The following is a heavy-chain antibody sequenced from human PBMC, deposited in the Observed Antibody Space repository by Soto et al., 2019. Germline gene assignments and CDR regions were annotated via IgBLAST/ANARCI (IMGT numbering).Heavy chain of an antibody. J-gene: IGHJ5*01. D-gene: IGHD3-22*01. V-gene: IGHV3-23*01. Sequence: EVHLLESGGALVQPGGSLTLSCAASGFSFSDYAMSWVRQAPGKGLEWVSSISRTGDSAYYADSVKGRFAISRDRPKNRLPLQMNSLRVEDTAVYYCAKGPDGSGYYHNWFDSWGQGTLITVSS. CDR2: ISRTGDSA. CDR3: AKGPDGSGYYHNWFDS. CDR1: GFSFSDYA.